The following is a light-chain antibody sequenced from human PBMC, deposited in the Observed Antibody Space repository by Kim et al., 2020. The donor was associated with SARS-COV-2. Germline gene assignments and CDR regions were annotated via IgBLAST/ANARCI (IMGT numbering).Light chain of an antibody. CDR2: QDS. V-gene: IGLV3-1*01. J-gene: IGLJ2*01. CDR3: QTWDSSTAV. Sequence: SYELTQPPSVSVSLGQTASITCSGDKMEDKYVCWYQQKPGQSPVLVIYQDSKRPSGIPERFSGSNSGNTATLTISGTQAMDEADYYCQTWDSSTAVFGGGTQLTVL. CDR1: KMEDKY.